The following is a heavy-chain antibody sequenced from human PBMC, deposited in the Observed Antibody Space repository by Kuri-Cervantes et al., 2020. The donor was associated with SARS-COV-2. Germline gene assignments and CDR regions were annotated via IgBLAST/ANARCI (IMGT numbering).Heavy chain of an antibody. CDR2: ISYDGSNK. Sequence: GESLKISCAASGFTFSSYGMHWVRQAPGKGLEWVAVISYDGSNKYYADSVKGRFTISRDNSKNTLYLQMNSLRAEDTAVYYCARLHIVVVPAASDYWGQGTLVTVSS. CDR1: GFTFSSYG. J-gene: IGHJ4*02. V-gene: IGHV3-30*03. CDR3: ARLHIVVVPAASDY. D-gene: IGHD2-2*01.